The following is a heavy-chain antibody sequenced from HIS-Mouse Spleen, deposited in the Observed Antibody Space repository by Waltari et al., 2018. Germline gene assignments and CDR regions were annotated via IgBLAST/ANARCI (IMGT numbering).Heavy chain of an antibody. CDR1: GGSISSSSYY. CDR3: ARGRRYYGSGSYGSFDY. Sequence: QLQLQESGPGLVKPSETLSLTCTVSGGSISSSSYYWGWIRQPPGKGLEWIGSIYYSGSTYSNPSLKSRVTISVATSKNQFSLKLSSVTAADTAVYYCARGRRYYGSGSYGSFDYWGQGTLVTVSS. CDR2: IYYSGST. J-gene: IGHJ4*02. D-gene: IGHD3-10*01. V-gene: IGHV4-39*07.